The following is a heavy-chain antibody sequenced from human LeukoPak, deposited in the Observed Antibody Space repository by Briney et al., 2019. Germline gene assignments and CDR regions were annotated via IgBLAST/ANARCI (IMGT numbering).Heavy chain of an antibody. CDR1: GGSISSYY. CDR3: ARASGYDYYGTPTYFDY. D-gene: IGHD5-12*01. Sequence: PSETLSLTCTVSGGSISSYYWSWIRQPPWKGLEWIGYIYYSGSTNYNPSLKSRVTISVDTSKNQFSLKLSSVTAADTAVYYCARASGYDYYGTPTYFDYWGQGTLVTVSS. CDR2: IYYSGST. V-gene: IGHV4-59*01. J-gene: IGHJ4*02.